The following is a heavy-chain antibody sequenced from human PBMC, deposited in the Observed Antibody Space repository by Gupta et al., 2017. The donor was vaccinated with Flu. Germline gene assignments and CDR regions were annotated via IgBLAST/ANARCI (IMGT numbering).Heavy chain of an antibody. Sequence: EVPLVESGGGVVKPGWYMSLSCAAFGFTFRFYNMNLVRQAPGKGLEWVSSSSSSSDYIHYADSVKGRFNISRDNARKSVHLQMNSQRAEDTAVYYCARRFCSDATCYFAFDLWGQGTMVTVSS. CDR1: GFTFRFYN. CDR3: ARRFCSDATCYFAFDL. D-gene: IGHD2-2*01. J-gene: IGHJ3*01. CDR2: SSSSSDYI. V-gene: IGHV3-21*01.